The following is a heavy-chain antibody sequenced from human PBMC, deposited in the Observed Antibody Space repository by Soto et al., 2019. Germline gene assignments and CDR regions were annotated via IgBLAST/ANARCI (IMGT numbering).Heavy chain of an antibody. V-gene: IGHV1-2*04. CDR1: GYTFTGYY. D-gene: IGHD2-2*01. CDR3: ARAQGVVPAAEPNWFDP. CDR2: INPNSGGT. J-gene: IGHJ5*02. Sequence: ASVEVSCKASGYTFTGYYMHWVRQAPGQRLEWMGWINPNSGGTNYAQKFQGWVTMTRDTSISTAYMELSRLRSDDTAVYYCARAQGVVPAAEPNWFDPWGQGTLVTVSS.